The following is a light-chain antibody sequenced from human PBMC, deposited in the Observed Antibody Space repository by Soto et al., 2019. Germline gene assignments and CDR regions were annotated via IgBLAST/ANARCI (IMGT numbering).Light chain of an antibody. CDR2: DTS. V-gene: IGKV3-15*01. CDR3: QQYDNSPFT. Sequence: EIVMTQSPATLSVSPGERVTLSCRASQSVSRFLAWYQQRPGQAPRLLIYDTSTRATGVPARFSGSGSGTEFSLTISSLQSEDFAVYYCQQYDNSPFTFGPGTKVDVK. J-gene: IGKJ3*01. CDR1: QSVSRF.